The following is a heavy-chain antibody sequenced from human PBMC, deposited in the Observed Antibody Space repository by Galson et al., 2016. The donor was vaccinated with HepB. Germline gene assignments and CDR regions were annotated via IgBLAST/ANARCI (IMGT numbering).Heavy chain of an antibody. J-gene: IGHJ4*02. CDR1: GGSISSSGYY. D-gene: IGHD3-22*01. V-gene: IGHV4-39*01. Sequence: SETLSLTCTVSGGSISSSGYYWGWIRQPPGKGLEWIGIIYYSGSTYYNPSLKSRVTISVDTSKNQFSLKLSSVTAADTAVYYCAIQGYYHDSSGLFDYWGQGTLVTVSS. CDR2: IYYSGST. CDR3: AIQGYYHDSSGLFDY.